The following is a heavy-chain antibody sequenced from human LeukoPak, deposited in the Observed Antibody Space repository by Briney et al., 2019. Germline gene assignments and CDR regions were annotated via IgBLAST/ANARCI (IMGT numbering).Heavy chain of an antibody. V-gene: IGHV4-39*01. Sequence: PSETLSLTCTVSGGSISSSSYYWGWIRQPPGKGLEWIGSIYYSGSTYYNPSLKSRVTISVDTSKNQFSLKLSSVTAADTAVYYCARHPHRPSHYYYYMDVWGKGTTVTVSS. CDR2: IYYSGST. CDR3: ARHPHRPSHYYYYMDV. CDR1: GGSISSSSYY. J-gene: IGHJ6*03.